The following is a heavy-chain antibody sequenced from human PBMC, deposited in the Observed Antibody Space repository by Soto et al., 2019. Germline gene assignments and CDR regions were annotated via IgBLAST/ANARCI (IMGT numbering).Heavy chain of an antibody. Sequence: QVQLVESGGGVVQPGRSLRLSCAASGFTFSSYGMHWVRQAPGKGLEWVAVISYDGSNKYYADSVKGRFTISRDNSKNTLYLQMNSRRAEDTAVYYGAKESGGSSGLDYWGQGTLVTGSS. V-gene: IGHV3-30*18. D-gene: IGHD3-22*01. CDR2: ISYDGSNK. CDR3: AKESGGSSGLDY. CDR1: GFTFSSYG. J-gene: IGHJ4*02.